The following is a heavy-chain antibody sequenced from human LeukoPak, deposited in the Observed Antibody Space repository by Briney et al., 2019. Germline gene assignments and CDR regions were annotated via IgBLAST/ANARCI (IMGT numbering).Heavy chain of an antibody. CDR3: ARAERFLGGDKY. Sequence: GGSLRLSCAASGFNFSIYNMNWVRQAPGKGLEWVSSISSRNSYIYYADSVKGRFTISRDNAKNSLYVQMNSLRAEDTAVYYCARAERFLGGDKYWGQGTLVTVSS. D-gene: IGHD3-3*01. CDR2: ISSRNSYI. J-gene: IGHJ4*02. CDR1: GFNFSIYN. V-gene: IGHV3-21*01.